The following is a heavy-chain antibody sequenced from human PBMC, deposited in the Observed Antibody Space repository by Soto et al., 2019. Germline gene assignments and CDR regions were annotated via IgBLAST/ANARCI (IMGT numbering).Heavy chain of an antibody. J-gene: IGHJ6*02. CDR1: GGSFSGYY. CDR2: INHSGST. Sequence: SETLSLTCAVYGGSFSGYYWSWIRQPPGKGLEWIGEINHSGSTNYNPSLKSRVTISVDTSKNQFSLKLSSVTAADTAVYYCARRIQLWRNYYYYYGMDVWGQGTTVTVSS. D-gene: IGHD5-18*01. V-gene: IGHV4-34*01. CDR3: ARRIQLWRNYYYYYGMDV.